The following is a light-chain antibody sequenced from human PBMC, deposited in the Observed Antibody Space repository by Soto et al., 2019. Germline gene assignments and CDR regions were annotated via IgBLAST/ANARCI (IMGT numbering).Light chain of an antibody. J-gene: IGLJ1*01. V-gene: IGLV1-47*02. CDR2: STN. Sequence: QSVLTQPPSASGTPGQRVTISCSGSNSNVGSNYVYWYQQLPGTAPKLLIYSTNQRPSGVPDRFSGSKSGTSASLAISGLRSEDDADYYCASWSDSLTAYVFGAGTKLTVL. CDR1: NSNVGSNY. CDR3: ASWSDSLTAYV.